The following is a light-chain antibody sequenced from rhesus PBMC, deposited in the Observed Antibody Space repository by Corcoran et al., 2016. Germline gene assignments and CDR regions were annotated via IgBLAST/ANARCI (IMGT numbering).Light chain of an antibody. V-gene: IGKV2-61*01. Sequence: DIVLTQTPLSLAVTPGEPASISCRSSESLLHTDGSTSLDWYLQTPGLSPQRLIYGGSNRASGVPDRFSGRGSGTDVTLKISKVEAEDGAVYFCMQHKALPLTFGGGTKVDLK. CDR2: GGS. CDR3: MQHKALPLT. CDR1: ESLLHTDGSTS. J-gene: IGKJ4*01.